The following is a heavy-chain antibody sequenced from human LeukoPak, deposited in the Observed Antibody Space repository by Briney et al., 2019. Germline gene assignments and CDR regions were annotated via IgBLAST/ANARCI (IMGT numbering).Heavy chain of an antibody. CDR2: ISRSGGNT. V-gene: IGHV3-64*01. Sequence: GGSLRLSCAASGFTISRSSMHWVRQAPGKGLEFVSAISRSGGNTYYANSVKGRFTISRDTSKNTLYLQVGSLRVEDMAVYYCAKESGDYGDYTNFDYWGQGTLVTVSS. CDR1: GFTISRSS. CDR3: AKESGDYGDYTNFDY. D-gene: IGHD4-17*01. J-gene: IGHJ4*02.